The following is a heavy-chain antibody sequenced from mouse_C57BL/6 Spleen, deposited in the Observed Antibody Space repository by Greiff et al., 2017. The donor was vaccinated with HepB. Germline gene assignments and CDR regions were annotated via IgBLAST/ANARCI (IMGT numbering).Heavy chain of an antibody. CDR3: AREGGGTGYYFDY. CDR1: GYTFTSYW. J-gene: IGHJ2*01. CDR2: IYPSDSET. V-gene: IGHV1-61*01. Sequence: QVQLQQPGAELVRPGSSVKLSCKASGYTFTSYWMDWVKQRPGQGLEWIGNIYPSDSETHYNQKFKDKATLTVDKSSSTAYMQLSSLTSEDSAVYYCAREGGGTGYYFDYWGQGTTLTVSS. D-gene: IGHD4-1*01.